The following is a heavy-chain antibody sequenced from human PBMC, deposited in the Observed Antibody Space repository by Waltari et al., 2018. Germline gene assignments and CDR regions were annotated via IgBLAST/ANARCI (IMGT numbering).Heavy chain of an antibody. V-gene: IGHV3-30*04. Sequence: QVQVVESGGGVVQPGMSLRPSCEASGFTFRASAMHWVRQAPGKGLEWVAIISSDGSTKYYADSVKGRFTISRDNSENTLYLQMISLRADDTAVYYCATITTYDAFNIWGQGTMVTVSS. D-gene: IGHD3-22*01. J-gene: IGHJ3*02. CDR2: ISSDGSTK. CDR1: GFTFRASA. CDR3: ATITTYDAFNI.